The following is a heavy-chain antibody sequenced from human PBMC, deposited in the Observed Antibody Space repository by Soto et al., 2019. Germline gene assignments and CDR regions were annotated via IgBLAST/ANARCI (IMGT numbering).Heavy chain of an antibody. V-gene: IGHV4-61*01. CDR1: GGSVSSGSYY. D-gene: IGHD4-17*01. CDR2: IYYSGST. Sequence: QVQLQESGPGLVKPSETLSLTCTVSGGSVSSGSYYWSWIRQPPGKGLEWIGYIYYSGSTNYNPSLKSRVTIAVATSKNQFSLKLSSVTAADTAVYYCARDTTVTTTWGQGTLVTVSS. CDR3: ARDTTVTTT. J-gene: IGHJ4*02.